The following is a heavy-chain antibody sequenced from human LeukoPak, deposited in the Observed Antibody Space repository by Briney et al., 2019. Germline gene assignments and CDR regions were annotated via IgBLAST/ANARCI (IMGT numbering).Heavy chain of an antibody. CDR3: ARPASTRADAFDI. CDR2: IYSGGST. J-gene: IGHJ3*02. Sequence: PGGSLRLSCAASGFTDSSNYMSWVRQAPGKVLEWVSVIYSGGSTYYADSVKGRFTISRDNSKNTLYLQMNSLRAEDTAVYYCARPASTRADAFDIWGQGTMVTVSS. CDR1: GFTDSSNY. D-gene: IGHD6-13*01. V-gene: IGHV3-53*01.